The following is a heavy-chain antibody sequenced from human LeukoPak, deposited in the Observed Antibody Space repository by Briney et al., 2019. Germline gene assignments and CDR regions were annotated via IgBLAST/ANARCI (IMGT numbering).Heavy chain of an antibody. J-gene: IGHJ4*02. V-gene: IGHV3-74*01. CDR1: GFTFSDYW. CDR3: ARGRIGGWTDY. Sequence: PGGSLRLSCAASGFTFSDYWMHCVRQAPGKGLVWVSRIKTDGRSTNYADSVKGRFTISRDNAKNTLYLQMNSLRAEDTAVYYCARGRIGGWTDYWGQGTLVTVSS. CDR2: IKTDGRST. D-gene: IGHD6-19*01.